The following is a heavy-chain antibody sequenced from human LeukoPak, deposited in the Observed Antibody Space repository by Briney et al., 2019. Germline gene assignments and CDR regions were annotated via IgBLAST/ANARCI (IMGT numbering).Heavy chain of an antibody. CDR2: IYYSGST. CDR3: ARPGTILAAAGHFDY. D-gene: IGHD6-13*01. Sequence: PSETLSLTCAVYGGSFSGYYWSWIRQPPGKGLEWIGSIYYSGSTYYNPSLKSRVTISVDTSKNQFSLKLSSVTAADTAVYYCARPGTILAAAGHFDYWGQGTLVTVSS. J-gene: IGHJ4*02. CDR1: GGSFSGYY. V-gene: IGHV4-34*01.